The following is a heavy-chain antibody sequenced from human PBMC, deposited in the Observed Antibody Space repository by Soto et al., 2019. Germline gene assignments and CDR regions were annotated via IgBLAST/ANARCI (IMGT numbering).Heavy chain of an antibody. V-gene: IGHV3-7*05. D-gene: IGHD3-10*01. Sequence: EVQLVESGGGQVQPGGSLRISCAASGFNFSSYWMNWVRQAPGKGLEWVANIKQDGSEKYYVDSVQGRFTFSRDNAKNSLYLEMNGLRAEDTAVYCCTREKPAYGPADAYYFDYWGQGTLVTVPS. CDR1: GFNFSSYW. CDR2: IKQDGSEK. J-gene: IGHJ4*02. CDR3: TREKPAYGPADAYYFDY.